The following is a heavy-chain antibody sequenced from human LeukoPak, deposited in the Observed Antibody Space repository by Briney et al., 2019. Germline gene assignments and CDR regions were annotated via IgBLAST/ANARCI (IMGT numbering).Heavy chain of an antibody. CDR3: ACFSGWSGPDY. J-gene: IGHJ4*02. V-gene: IGHV5-51*01. CDR2: IYPGDSDT. Sequence: PGESLKISCKGSGYSFTSYWIGWVRQMPGKGLEWMGIIYPGDSDTRYSPSFQGQVTIPADQSINTTYSQWSRLKAPATAWSYCACFSGWSGPDYWGQRTLVTVSS. D-gene: IGHD6-19*01. CDR1: GYSFTSYW.